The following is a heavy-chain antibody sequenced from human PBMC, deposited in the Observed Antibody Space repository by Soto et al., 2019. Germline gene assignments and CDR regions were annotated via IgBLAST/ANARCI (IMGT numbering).Heavy chain of an antibody. CDR3: ARDRGYCISTSSQDVAFDI. D-gene: IGHD2-2*01. J-gene: IGHJ3*02. V-gene: IGHV1-18*01. Sequence: ASVKVSFKASGYTFTSYGISWVRQAPGQGLEWMGWISAYNGNTNYAQKLQGRVTMTTDTSTSTAYMELRSLRSDDTAVYYCARDRGYCISTSSQDVAFDIWGKGKMFPVSS. CDR1: GYTFTSYG. CDR2: ISAYNGNT.